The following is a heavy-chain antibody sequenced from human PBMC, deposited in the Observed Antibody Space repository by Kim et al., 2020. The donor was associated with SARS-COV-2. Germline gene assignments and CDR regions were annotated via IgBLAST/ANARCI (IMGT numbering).Heavy chain of an antibody. D-gene: IGHD1-1*01. J-gene: IGHJ6*02. CDR1: GGSFSGYY. CDR2: INHSGST. Sequence: SETLSLTCAVYGGSFSGYYWSWIRQPPGKGLEWIGEINHSGSTNYNPSLKSRVTISVDTSKNQFSLKLSSVTAADTAVYYCARFNLRNAVYTIYYYYGMDVWGQGTTVTVSS. CDR3: ARFNLRNAVYTIYYYYGMDV. V-gene: IGHV4-34*01.